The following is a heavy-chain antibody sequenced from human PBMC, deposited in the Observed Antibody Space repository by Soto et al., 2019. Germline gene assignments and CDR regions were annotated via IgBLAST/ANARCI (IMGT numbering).Heavy chain of an antibody. J-gene: IGHJ6*03. CDR2: IKSKTDGGTT. CDR1: GFTFSNAW. D-gene: IGHD3-3*01. V-gene: IGHV3-15*01. CDR3: TTTKKKPLKPPIFWSDNYYYYYMDV. Sequence: GGSLRLSCAASGFTFSNAWMSWVRQAPGKGLEWVGRIKSKTDGGTTDYAAPVKGRFTISRDDSKNTLYLQMNSLKTEDTAVYYCTTTKKKPLKPPIFWSDNYYYYYMDVWGKGTTVTVSS.